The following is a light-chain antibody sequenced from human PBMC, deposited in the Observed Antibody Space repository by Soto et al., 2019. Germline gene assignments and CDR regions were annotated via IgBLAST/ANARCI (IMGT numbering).Light chain of an antibody. CDR2: GAT. CDR3: QQYNNWLT. Sequence: EIVLTQSPGTLSLTPGERATLSCRASQSVSNNYLAWYQQKPGQAPRLLIHGATTRATGIPARFSGSGSGTEFTLTISSLQSEDFAVYYCQQYNNWLTFGGGTKVDI. CDR1: QSVSNN. V-gene: IGKV3-15*01. J-gene: IGKJ4*01.